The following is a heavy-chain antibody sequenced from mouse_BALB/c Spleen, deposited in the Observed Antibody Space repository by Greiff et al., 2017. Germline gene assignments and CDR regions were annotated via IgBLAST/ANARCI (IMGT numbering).Heavy chain of an antibody. CDR2: IWAGGST. Sequence: VQLVESGPGLVAPSQSLSITCTVSGFSLTSYGVHWVRQPPGKGLEWLGVIWAGGSTNYNSALKSRLSISKDNSKSQVFLKMNSLQTDDTAMYYCASIDSSGYGFAYWGQGTLVTVSA. D-gene: IGHD3-2*01. J-gene: IGHJ3*01. CDR1: GFSLTSYG. V-gene: IGHV2-9*02. CDR3: ASIDSSGYGFAY.